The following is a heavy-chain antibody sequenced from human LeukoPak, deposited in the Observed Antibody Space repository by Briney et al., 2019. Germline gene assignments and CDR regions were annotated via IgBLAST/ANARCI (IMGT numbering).Heavy chain of an antibody. J-gene: IGHJ4*02. Sequence: GGSLRLSCAASGFTFNTYWMTWVRQAPGKGLEWVANIKQDGSEKYYVDSVKGRFTISRDNAKNSLYLQMNSLRAEDTAVYYCVRDQRIVGATMIDYWGQGTLVTVS. CDR2: IKQDGSEK. CDR3: VRDQRIVGATMIDY. V-gene: IGHV3-7*03. D-gene: IGHD1-26*01. CDR1: GFTFNTYW.